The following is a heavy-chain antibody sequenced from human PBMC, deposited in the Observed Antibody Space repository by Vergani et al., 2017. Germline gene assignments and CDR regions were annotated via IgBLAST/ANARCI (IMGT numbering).Heavy chain of an antibody. D-gene: IGHD6-13*01. J-gene: IGHJ4*02. CDR2: IYYSGST. Sequence: QLQLQESGPGLVKPSETLSLTCTVSGGSLSSSSYYWGWIRQHPGKGLEWIGYIYYSGSTYYNPSLKSRVTISVDTSKNQFSLKLSSVTAADTAVYYCARGGPGIAAAGYGDWGQGTLVTVSS. V-gene: IGHV4-31*03. CDR1: GGSLSSSSYY. CDR3: ARGGPGIAAAGYGD.